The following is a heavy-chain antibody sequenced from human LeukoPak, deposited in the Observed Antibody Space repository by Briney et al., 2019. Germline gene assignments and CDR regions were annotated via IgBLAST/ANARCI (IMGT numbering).Heavy chain of an antibody. V-gene: IGHV4-31*03. CDR1: GDSIGSGVYY. CDR2: IYHSGSA. CDR3: ARDGGGGSGSYARYLDS. D-gene: IGHD3-10*01. J-gene: IGHJ4*02. Sequence: NPSQTLSLTCTVSGDSIGSGVYYWSWIRQHPGKGLEWIGYIYHSGSAYYNPSLKGRVTISVDTSKNQFSLKLSSVTAADTAVYYCARDGGGGSGSYARYLDSWGQGTLVTVSS.